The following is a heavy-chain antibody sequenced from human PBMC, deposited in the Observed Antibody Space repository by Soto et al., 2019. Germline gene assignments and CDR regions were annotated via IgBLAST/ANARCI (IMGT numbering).Heavy chain of an antibody. CDR3: AREGGSGWYYYDY. D-gene: IGHD6-19*01. Sequence: QVQLQQWGAGLLKPSETLSLTCAVNDGSFSGYSWTWIRQAPGKGLDWIGEINYTGTTNYSPSLKSRVTLSVDTSKNQFSLELRSVSAADTAVYYCAREGGSGWYYYDYWGHGTLVTVSS. CDR1: DGSFSGYS. CDR2: INYTGTT. J-gene: IGHJ4*01. V-gene: IGHV4-34*02.